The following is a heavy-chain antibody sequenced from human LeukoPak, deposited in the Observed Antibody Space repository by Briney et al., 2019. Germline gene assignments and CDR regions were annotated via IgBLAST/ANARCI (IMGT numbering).Heavy chain of an antibody. CDR2: IYYSGST. D-gene: IGHD1-26*01. CDR3: AYSGSYGEAFNF. Sequence: SETLPLTCTVSGDSIRSYYWSWIRQPPGKGLEWIGYIYYSGSTNYNPSLKSRVTISIDTSKKQFSLRLSSVTAADTAVYFCAYSGSYGEAFNFWGQGTVVTVSS. J-gene: IGHJ3*01. CDR1: GDSIRSYY. V-gene: IGHV4-59*01.